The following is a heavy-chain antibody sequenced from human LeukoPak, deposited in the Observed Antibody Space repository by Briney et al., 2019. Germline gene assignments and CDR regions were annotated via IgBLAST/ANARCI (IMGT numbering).Heavy chain of an antibody. D-gene: IGHD1-26*01. J-gene: IGHJ4*02. V-gene: IGHV4-31*03. Sequence: SETLSLTCTVSGGSISSGGYYWSWIRQHPGKGLEWIGYIYYSGSTYYNPSLKSRVTISVDTSKNQFSLKLSSVTAADTAVYYCARGGHSGSPYYWGQGTLVTVSS. CDR2: IYYSGST. CDR3: ARGGHSGSPYY. CDR1: GGSISSGGYY.